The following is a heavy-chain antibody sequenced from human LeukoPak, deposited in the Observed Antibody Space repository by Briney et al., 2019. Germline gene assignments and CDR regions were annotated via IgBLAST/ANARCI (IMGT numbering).Heavy chain of an antibody. Sequence: GGSLRLSCAASGFTFSDYSMTWTRQAPGKGLEWISYISSSGSTIYSADSVKGRFTISRDNAKNSLYLQMNSLRAEDTAVYYCARPTPTYTSSWYIPWFDYWGQGTLVTVSS. CDR1: GFTFSDYS. D-gene: IGHD6-13*01. J-gene: IGHJ4*02. CDR3: ARPTPTYTSSWYIPWFDY. V-gene: IGHV3-11*01. CDR2: ISSSGSTI.